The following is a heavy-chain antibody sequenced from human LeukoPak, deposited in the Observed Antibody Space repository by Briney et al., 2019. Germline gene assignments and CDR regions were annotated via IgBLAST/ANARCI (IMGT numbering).Heavy chain of an antibody. CDR2: ISAYNGNT. V-gene: IGHV1-18*01. Sequence: ASVKVSCKASGYTFTSYGISWLRQAPGQGLEWMGWISAYNGNTNYAQKLQGRVTMTTDTSTSTAYMELRSLRSDDTAVYYCARDPPRYYDFWSGYYNWFDPWGQGTLVTVSS. D-gene: IGHD3-3*01. CDR1: GYTFTSYG. CDR3: ARDPPRYYDFWSGYYNWFDP. J-gene: IGHJ5*02.